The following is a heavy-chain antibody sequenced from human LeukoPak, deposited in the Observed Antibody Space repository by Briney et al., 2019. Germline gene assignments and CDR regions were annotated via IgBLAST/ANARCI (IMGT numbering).Heavy chain of an antibody. D-gene: IGHD4-23*01. V-gene: IGHV3-74*01. J-gene: IGHJ4*02. CDR3: ARGRPHGNDY. Sequence: GGSLRLSCAGSGFTATTNYMSWVRQAPGKGLVWVSRIASDGSSTTYADSVKGRFSISRDNAKNTLYLQMNSLRVEDTAVYYCARGRPHGNDYWGQGTLATVSS. CDR2: IASDGSST. CDR1: GFTATTNY.